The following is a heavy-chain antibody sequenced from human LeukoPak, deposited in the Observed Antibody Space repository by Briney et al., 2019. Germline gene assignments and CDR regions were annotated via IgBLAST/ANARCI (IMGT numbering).Heavy chain of an antibody. J-gene: IGHJ6*02. V-gene: IGHV3-11*01. Sequence: GGSLRLSCAASGFTFSDYYMSWTRQAPRKGLEWVSYINRSGSTIFYAASVKGRFTISRDNAKNSLYLQMNGLRAEDTAVYYCASATSLYYYGMDVWGQGTTVTVSS. CDR3: ASATSLYYYGMDV. CDR1: GFTFSDYY. CDR2: INRSGSTI.